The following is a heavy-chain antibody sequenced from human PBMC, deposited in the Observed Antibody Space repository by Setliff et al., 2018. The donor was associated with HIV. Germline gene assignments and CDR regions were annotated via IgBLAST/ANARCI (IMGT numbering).Heavy chain of an antibody. CDR2: INPSGGST. Sequence: ASVKVSCKASGYTFTRYFMHCVRQAPGQGLEWLGMINPSGGSTWYAQKFQGRVTMTGDTSTNTLYMELSSLRSEDTALYYCAKDDGSYWGQGTPVTVSS. CDR1: GYTFTRYF. J-gene: IGHJ1*01. D-gene: IGHD1-26*01. CDR3: AKDDGSY. V-gene: IGHV1-46*01.